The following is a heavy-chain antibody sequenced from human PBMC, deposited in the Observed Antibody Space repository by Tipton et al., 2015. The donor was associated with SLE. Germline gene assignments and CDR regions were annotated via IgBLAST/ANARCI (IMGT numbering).Heavy chain of an antibody. CDR2: INPSGGST. Sequence: QSGAEVKKPGASVKVSCKASGYTFTSYYMHWVRQAPGQGLEWMGIINPSGGSTSYAQKFQGRVTMTRDTSTSTVYMELSSLRSEDTAVYYCAREPFGLRWEGDYYYYGMDVWGQGTTVTVSS. V-gene: IGHV1-46*01. CDR1: GYTFTSYY. CDR3: AREPFGLRWEGDYYYYGMDV. D-gene: IGHD3-3*01. J-gene: IGHJ6*02.